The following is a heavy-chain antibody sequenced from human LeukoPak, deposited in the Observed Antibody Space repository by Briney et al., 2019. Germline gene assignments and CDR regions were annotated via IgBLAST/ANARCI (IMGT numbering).Heavy chain of an antibody. CDR1: GGSISSYY. CDR2: IYNSGST. D-gene: IGHD1-26*01. Sequence: SQTLSLTCTVSGGSISSYYWSWIRQPPGKGLEWITNIYNSGSTNYNPSLKSRVTISVDTSKNQFSLKLSSVTAADTAVYYCARVRYSPTTGSYYFDYWGQGTLVTVSS. CDR3: ARVRYSPTTGSYYFDY. V-gene: IGHV4-59*01. J-gene: IGHJ4*02.